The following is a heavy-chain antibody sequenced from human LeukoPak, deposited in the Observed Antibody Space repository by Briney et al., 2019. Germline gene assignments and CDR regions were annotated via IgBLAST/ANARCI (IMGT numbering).Heavy chain of an antibody. CDR2: IYHSGST. CDR1: GGSISSGGYY. D-gene: IGHD6-13*01. J-gene: IGHJ4*02. V-gene: IGHV4-30-2*01. Sequence: PSETLSLTCTVSGGSISSGGYYWSWIRQPPGKGLEWIGYIYHSGSTYYNPSLKSRVTISVDRTKNQFSLKLSSVTAADTAVYYCARGGSSWDVIDYWGQGTLVTVSS. CDR3: ARGGSSWDVIDY.